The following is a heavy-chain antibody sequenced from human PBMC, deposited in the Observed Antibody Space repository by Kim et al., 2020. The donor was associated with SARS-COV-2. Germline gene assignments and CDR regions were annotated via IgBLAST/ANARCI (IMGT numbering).Heavy chain of an antibody. Sequence: KFQGRVTMTRDTSTSTVYMELSRLRSEDTAVYYCAGMVSIAAAGTGPLDYWGQGTLVTVSS. V-gene: IGHV1-46*01. CDR3: AGMVSIAAAGTGPLDY. D-gene: IGHD6-13*01. J-gene: IGHJ4*02.